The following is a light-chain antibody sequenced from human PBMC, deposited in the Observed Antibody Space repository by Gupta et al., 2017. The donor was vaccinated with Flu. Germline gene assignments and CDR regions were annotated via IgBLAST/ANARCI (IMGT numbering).Light chain of an antibody. CDR2: NDN. Sequence: QSVLTQPPSASGTPGQSVTISCSGSSSDIGTNGVNWFQQLPGTAPKLLIYNDNQRPSGVPDRFSSSKSGTSTSLAISGLQSEDEADCYCAAWDDSLKGWVFGGGTKLTVL. CDR1: SSDIGTNG. J-gene: IGLJ3*02. CDR3: AAWDDSLKGWV. V-gene: IGLV1-44*01.